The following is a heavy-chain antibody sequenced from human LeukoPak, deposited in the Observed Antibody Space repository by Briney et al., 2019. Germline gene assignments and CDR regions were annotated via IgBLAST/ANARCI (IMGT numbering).Heavy chain of an antibody. CDR1: GGTFISYA. V-gene: IGHV1-69*13. CDR3: ARGPLRFMTNWFDP. D-gene: IGHD3-3*01. CDR2: IIPIFGTA. Sequence: SVKVSCKASGGTFISYAISWVRQAPGQGLEWMGGIIPIFGTANYAQKFQGRVTITADESTSTAYMELSSLKSEDTAVYYCARGPLRFMTNWFDPWGQGTLVTVSS. J-gene: IGHJ5*02.